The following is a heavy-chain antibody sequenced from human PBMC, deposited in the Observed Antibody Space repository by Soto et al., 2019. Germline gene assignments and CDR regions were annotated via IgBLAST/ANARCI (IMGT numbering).Heavy chain of an antibody. J-gene: IGHJ6*03. CDR2: IYSGGTT. CDR1: GFTVSNNY. CDR3: ARGGAAAGNYYYYYYMDV. V-gene: IGHV3-66*01. D-gene: IGHD6-13*01. Sequence: GGSLRLSCAASGFTVSNNYMNWVRQAPGKGLEWVSVIYSGGTTYYADSVKGRFTISRDNSKNTLYLQMNSLRAEDTAVYYCARGGAAAGNYYYYYYMDVWGKGTTVTVSS.